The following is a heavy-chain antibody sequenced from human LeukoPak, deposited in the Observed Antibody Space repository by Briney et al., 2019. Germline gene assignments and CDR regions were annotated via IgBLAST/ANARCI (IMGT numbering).Heavy chain of an antibody. CDR3: ARVQGESRDY. CDR2: IGGSSNFV. Sequence: GGSLRLSCAASGFTFRSYTMNWVRQAPGKGLEWVSSIGGSSNFVFYAESVKGRFTISRDNAKNSLYLQMSSLRVEDTAIYYCARVQGESRDYWGQGTLVTVSS. D-gene: IGHD3-16*01. J-gene: IGHJ4*02. CDR1: GFTFRSYT. V-gene: IGHV3-21*06.